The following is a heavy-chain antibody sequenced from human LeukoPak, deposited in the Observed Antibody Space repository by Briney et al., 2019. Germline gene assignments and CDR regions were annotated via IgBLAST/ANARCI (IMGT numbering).Heavy chain of an antibody. CDR1: GFTFSSYW. CDR3: ARLRDDAFDI. V-gene: IGHV3-7*01. Sequence: PGWALRLSCAASGFTFSSYWMSWVHQAPGQGLKWVANLKQDGSEKCYVDCVKGRFAISRDNAKSSLYLQMSSLRAEDTAVYYCARLRDDAFDIWGQGTMVTVSS. CDR2: LKQDGSEK. J-gene: IGHJ3*02.